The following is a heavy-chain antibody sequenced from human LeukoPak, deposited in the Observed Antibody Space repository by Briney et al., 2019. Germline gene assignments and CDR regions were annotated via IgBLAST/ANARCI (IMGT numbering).Heavy chain of an antibody. CDR3: AREGGIVGAITGSYYYYVDV. CDR1: GFTFDDYG. J-gene: IGHJ6*03. V-gene: IGHV3-20*04. D-gene: IGHD1-26*01. CDR2: INWNGGST. Sequence: TGGSLRLSCAASGFTFDDYGMSWVRQAPGKGLEWVSGINWNGGSTGYADSVKGRFTISRDNAKNSLYLQMSSLRAEDTALYYCAREGGIVGAITGSYYYYVDVWGKGTTVTVSS.